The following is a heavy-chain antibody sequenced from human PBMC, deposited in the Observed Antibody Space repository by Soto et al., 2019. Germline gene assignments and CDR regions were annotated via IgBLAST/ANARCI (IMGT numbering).Heavy chain of an antibody. CDR2: IWYDGGNK. CDR1: GFTFSSYG. D-gene: IGHD6-13*01. V-gene: IGHV3-33*01. Sequence: AGGSLRLSCAASGFTFSSYGMHWVRLAPGKGLEWVAVIWYDGGNKYYADSVKGRFTISRDNSKNTLYLQMNSLRAEDTAVYYCARPPPGSSWDAFDIWGQGTMVTVSS. J-gene: IGHJ3*02. CDR3: ARPPPGSSWDAFDI.